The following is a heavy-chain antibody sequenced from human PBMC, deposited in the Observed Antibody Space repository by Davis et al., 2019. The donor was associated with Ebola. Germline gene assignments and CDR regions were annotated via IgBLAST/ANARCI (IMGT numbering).Heavy chain of an antibody. CDR2: IYYSGTT. J-gene: IGHJ4*02. V-gene: IGHV4-59*01. Sequence: MPSETLSLTCTVSGGSFSTYYWSWVRQPPGKGLEWVGYIYYSGTTHYNPSLRGRVTISVDTSKKHFSLKLGSVTAADTAVYYCARVDGGDFDSWGQGTLVTVSS. CDR1: GGSFSTYY. D-gene: IGHD4-23*01. CDR3: ARVDGGDFDS.